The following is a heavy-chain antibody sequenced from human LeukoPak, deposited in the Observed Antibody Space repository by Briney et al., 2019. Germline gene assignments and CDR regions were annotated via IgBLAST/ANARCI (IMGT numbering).Heavy chain of an antibody. CDR2: VHYSGNT. V-gene: IGHV4-39*01. CDR1: GGPLRSSTYY. Sequence: PSETLSLTCTVSGGPLRSSTYYWGWIRQPPGKGLEWIGAVHYSGNTDYNPSLKSRVTMTVDTSKNQFSLKLSSVTAADTAVYYCARGSEWGQGTLVTVSS. J-gene: IGHJ4*02. CDR3: ARGSE.